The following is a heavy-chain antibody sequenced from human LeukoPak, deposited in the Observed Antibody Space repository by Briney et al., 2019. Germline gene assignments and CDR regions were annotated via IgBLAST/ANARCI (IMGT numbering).Heavy chain of an antibody. D-gene: IGHD3-10*01. CDR2: INPNTGETNH. J-gene: IGHJ4*02. Sequence: ASVKVSCKASGYIFNGHYVHWVRQAPGQGLEWMGWINPNTGETNHNHAQKFQGRVTMTIDTSVNTAYMDLFSLRSDDTAVYYCATRSGSYIQLDSWGQGTLVTVSS. CDR3: ATRSGSYIQLDS. CDR1: GYIFNGHY. V-gene: IGHV1-2*02.